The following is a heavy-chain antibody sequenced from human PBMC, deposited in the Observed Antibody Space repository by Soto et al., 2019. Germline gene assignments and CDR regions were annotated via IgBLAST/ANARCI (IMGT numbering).Heavy chain of an antibody. V-gene: IGHV3-72*01. D-gene: IGHD3-10*01. CDR1: GFTCSDHY. CDR2: TRNKANSYTT. CDR3: ARRGPHYPDC. Sequence: EVQVVESGGGLVQPGGSLRLSCAASGFTCSDHYMDWVRQAPGKGLEWVGLTRNKANSYTTEYAASVRGRFTISRDDSRNALYLQMNSLKAEDTAVYYCARRGPHYPDCWGPGTLVTVSS. J-gene: IGHJ4*02.